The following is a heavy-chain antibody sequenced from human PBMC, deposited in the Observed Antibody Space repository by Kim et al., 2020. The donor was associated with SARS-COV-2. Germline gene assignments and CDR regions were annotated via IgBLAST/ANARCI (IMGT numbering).Heavy chain of an antibody. CDR2: IKSKTDGGTT. Sequence: GGSLRLSCAASGFTFSNAWMSWVRQAPGKGLEWVGRIKSKTDGGTTDYAAPVKGRFTISRDDSKNTLYLQMNSLKTEDTAVYYCTTDTNAIFCLEGFGCDYWGQGTLVTVSS. J-gene: IGHJ4*02. V-gene: IGHV3-15*01. D-gene: IGHD3-9*01. CDR3: TTDTNAIFCLEGFGCDY. CDR1: GFTFSNAW.